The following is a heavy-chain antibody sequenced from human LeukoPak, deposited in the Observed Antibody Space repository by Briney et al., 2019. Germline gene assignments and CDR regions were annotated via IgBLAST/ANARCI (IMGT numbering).Heavy chain of an antibody. CDR2: IDSDGRST. CDR1: GFTFSSYW. J-gene: IGHJ4*02. CDR3: ARDRRDYGGPFDY. D-gene: IGHD4-23*01. V-gene: IGHV3-74*01. Sequence: PGGSLRLSCAASGFTFSSYWMHWVRQAPGKGLVWVSRIDSDGRSTNYADSVKGRFTISRDNAKNTLYLQMNSLRAEDTAVYYCARDRRDYGGPFDYWGQGTLVTVSS.